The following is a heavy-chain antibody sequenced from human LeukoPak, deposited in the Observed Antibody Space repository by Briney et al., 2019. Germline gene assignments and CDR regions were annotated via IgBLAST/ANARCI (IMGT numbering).Heavy chain of an antibody. D-gene: IGHD3-10*01. CDR2: ISAYNDNT. Sequence: SVTVSFTTSGYTYNSYGISWVGQARGQALEGLGWISAYNDNTNTAYSLQGRVTMTTDTSTRKDHMELMSLRSDDTAVYYCARDMYYYSRTGFDPWGQGTLVTVSS. V-gene: IGHV1-18*01. J-gene: IGHJ5*02. CDR1: GYTYNSYG. CDR3: ARDMYYYSRTGFDP.